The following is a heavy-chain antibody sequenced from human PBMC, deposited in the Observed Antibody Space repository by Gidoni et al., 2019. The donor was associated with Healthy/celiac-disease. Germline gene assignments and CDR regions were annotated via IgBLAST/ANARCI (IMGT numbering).Heavy chain of an antibody. CDR2: INHSGST. D-gene: IGHD5-12*01. CDR3: ARNRVYSGYDWDI. J-gene: IGHJ3*02. CDR1: GGSFSGYY. V-gene: IGHV4-34*01. Sequence: QVQLQQWGAGLLKPSETLSLTCAVYGGSFSGYYWSWIRQPPGKGLEWIGEINHSGSTNYNPSLKSRVTISVDTSKNQFSLKLSSVTAADTAVYYCARNRVYSGYDWDIWGQGTMVTVSS.